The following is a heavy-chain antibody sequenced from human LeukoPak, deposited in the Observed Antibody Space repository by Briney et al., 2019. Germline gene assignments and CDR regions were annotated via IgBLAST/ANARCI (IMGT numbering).Heavy chain of an antibody. J-gene: IGHJ4*02. D-gene: IGHD5/OR15-5a*01. CDR3: ARDLVYDYVDGVEVDY. CDR2: ISGSGGST. CDR1: GFTFSSYG. Sequence: PGGSLRLSCAASGFTFSSYGMSWVRQAPGKGLEWVSAISGSGGSTYYADSVKGRFTISRDNSKNTLYLQMNSLRAEDTAVYYCARDLVYDYVDGVEVDYWGQGTLVTVSS. V-gene: IGHV3-23*01.